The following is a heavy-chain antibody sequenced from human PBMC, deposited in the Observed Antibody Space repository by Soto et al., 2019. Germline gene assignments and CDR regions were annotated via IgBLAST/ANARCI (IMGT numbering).Heavy chain of an antibody. Sequence: ASVKVSCKASGGTFSSYTICWVRQAPGQGLEWMGRIIPILGIASYAQKFQGRVTITADKSTSTAYMELSSLRSEDTAVYYCARDVGGYSYYVQEDYWGQGSQVTVSS. CDR1: GGTFSSYT. CDR3: ARDVGGYSYYVQEDY. J-gene: IGHJ4*02. D-gene: IGHD5-12*01. V-gene: IGHV1-69*04. CDR2: IIPILGIA.